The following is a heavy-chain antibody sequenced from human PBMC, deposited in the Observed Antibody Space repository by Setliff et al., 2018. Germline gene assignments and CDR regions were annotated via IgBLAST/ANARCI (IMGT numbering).Heavy chain of an antibody. J-gene: IGHJ4*02. CDR3: AKATSLVITLQYFDY. V-gene: IGHV3-33*06. D-gene: IGHD3-22*01. CDR2: IWYDGSNK. CDR1: GFTFSSYG. Sequence: PGGSLRLSCAASGFTFSSYGMHWVRQAPGKGLEWVALIWYDGSNKYYADSVKGRFTISRDNSKNTLYLQMNSLRAEDTAVYYCAKATSLVITLQYFDYWGQGTLVTVSS.